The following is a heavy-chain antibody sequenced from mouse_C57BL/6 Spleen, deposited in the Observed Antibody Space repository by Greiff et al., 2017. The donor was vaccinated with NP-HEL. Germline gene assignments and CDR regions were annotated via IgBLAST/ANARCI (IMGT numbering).Heavy chain of an antibody. CDR1: GYTFTDYY. V-gene: IGHV1-26*01. CDR3: ARNPLPDY. J-gene: IGHJ2*01. Sequence: EVQLQQSGPELVKPGASVKISCKASGYTFTDYYMNWVKQSHGKSLEWIGDINPNNGGTSYNQKFKGKATLTVDKSSSTAYMELRSLTSEDSAVYYCARNPLPDYWGQGTTLTVSS. CDR2: INPNNGGT. D-gene: IGHD2-1*01.